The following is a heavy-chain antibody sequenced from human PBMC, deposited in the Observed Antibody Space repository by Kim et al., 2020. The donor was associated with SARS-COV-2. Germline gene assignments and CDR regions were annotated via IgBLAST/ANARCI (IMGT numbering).Heavy chain of an antibody. Sequence: VKGRFTISRDNAKNTLYLQMNSLRAEDTAVYYCAREDTAMARGIYYGMDVWGQGTTVTVSS. CDR3: AREDTAMARGIYYGMDV. D-gene: IGHD5-18*01. J-gene: IGHJ6*02. V-gene: IGHV3-74*01.